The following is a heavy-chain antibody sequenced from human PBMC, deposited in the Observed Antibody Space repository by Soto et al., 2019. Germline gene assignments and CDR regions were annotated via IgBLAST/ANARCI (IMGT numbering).Heavy chain of an antibody. D-gene: IGHD2-21*02. V-gene: IGHV3-33*01. J-gene: IGHJ4*02. CDR1: GVTFISYG. Sequence: GGFLRLSCAASGVTFISYGMHWVRQAPGKGLEWVAVIWYDGSNKYYADSVKGRFTISRDNSKNTLYLQMNSLRAEDTAVYYCARDGIAYCGGDCYSHFDYWGQGTLVTVSS. CDR2: IWYDGSNK. CDR3: ARDGIAYCGGDCYSHFDY.